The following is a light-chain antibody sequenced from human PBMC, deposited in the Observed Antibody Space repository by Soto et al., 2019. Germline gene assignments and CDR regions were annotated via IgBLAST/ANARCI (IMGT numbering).Light chain of an antibody. CDR1: GSDVGGNNF. CDR3: SSYTSSSTLV. V-gene: IGLV2-14*01. CDR2: EVS. Sequence: QSAPTQPASVSGSPGQSITSSCTGIGSDVGGNNFVSWYQQHPGKAPKLMIYEVSNRPSGVSNRFSGSKADNTASLTISGLQAEDEADYYCSSYTSSSTLVFGGRTKLTVL. J-gene: IGLJ2*01.